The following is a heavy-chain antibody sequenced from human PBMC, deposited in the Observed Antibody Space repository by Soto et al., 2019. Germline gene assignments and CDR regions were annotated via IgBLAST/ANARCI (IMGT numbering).Heavy chain of an antibody. CDR3: ARDVDTAMVPYFDY. J-gene: IGHJ4*02. D-gene: IGHD5-18*01. V-gene: IGHV3-11*01. Sequence: GGSLRLSCAASGFTFSDSYMSWIRQAQGKGLEWVSYISSSGSTIYYADSVKGRFTISRDNAKNSLYLQMNSLRAEDTAVYYCARDVDTAMVPYFDYWGQGTLVTVSS. CDR2: ISSSGSTI. CDR1: GFTFSDSY.